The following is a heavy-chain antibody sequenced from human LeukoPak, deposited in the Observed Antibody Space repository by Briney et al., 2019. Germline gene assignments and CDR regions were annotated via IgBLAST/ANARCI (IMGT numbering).Heavy chain of an antibody. D-gene: IGHD5-12*01. Sequence: GASVKVSCKASGGTFSSYAISWVRQAPGQGLEWMGGIIPIFGTANYAQKFQGRVTITADKSTSTAYMELSSLRSEDTAVYYCARVSAAGGYDWAYYFDYWGQGTLVTVSS. CDR3: ARVSAAGGYDWAYYFDY. CDR2: IIPIFGTA. V-gene: IGHV1-69*06. CDR1: GGTFSSYA. J-gene: IGHJ4*02.